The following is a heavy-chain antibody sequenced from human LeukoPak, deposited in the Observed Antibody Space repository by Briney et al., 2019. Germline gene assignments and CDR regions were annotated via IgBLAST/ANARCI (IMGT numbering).Heavy chain of an antibody. Sequence: GGSLRLSCAASGFSFSTYRINWVRQAPGKGVEGVSSICCRGEFIYYADSVKGRFTISRDNANNSLYLQMNSLRAEDTAVSYCAREEVGGPAAYNWYFDVWGRGTLVTVSS. D-gene: IGHD2-2*01. CDR2: ICCRGEFI. CDR1: GFSFSTYR. CDR3: AREEVGGPAAYNWYFDV. V-gene: IGHV3-21*01. J-gene: IGHJ2*01.